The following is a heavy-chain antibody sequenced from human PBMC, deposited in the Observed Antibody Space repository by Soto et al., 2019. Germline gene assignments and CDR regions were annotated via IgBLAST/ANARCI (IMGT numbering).Heavy chain of an antibody. Sequence: GGSLRLSCAASGFTFYNYAMNWVRQAPGKGLEWVSTIDYDGVNKHYADSVKGRFTVSRDNSKNTLYLQMNSLRAEDTAVYYCARAGPAAGAFVGYYYYYYYGMDVWGQGTTVTVSS. D-gene: IGHD6-13*01. V-gene: IGHV3-23*01. CDR2: IDYDGVNK. CDR3: ARAGPAAGAFVGYYYYYYYGMDV. J-gene: IGHJ6*02. CDR1: GFTFYNYA.